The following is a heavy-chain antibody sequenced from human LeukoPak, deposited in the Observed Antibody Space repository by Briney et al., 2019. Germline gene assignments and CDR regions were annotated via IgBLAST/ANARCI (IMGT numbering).Heavy chain of an antibody. CDR2: IYYSGST. D-gene: IGHD5-24*01. Sequence: SETLSLTCTVSGGSVSSGSYYWSWIRQPPGKGLEWIGFIYYSGSTNYNPSLKSRVTISVDTSKNQFSLKLSSVTAADTAVYYCARDGYSLDYWGQGTLVTVSS. V-gene: IGHV4-61*01. CDR1: GGSVSSGSYY. J-gene: IGHJ4*02. CDR3: ARDGYSLDY.